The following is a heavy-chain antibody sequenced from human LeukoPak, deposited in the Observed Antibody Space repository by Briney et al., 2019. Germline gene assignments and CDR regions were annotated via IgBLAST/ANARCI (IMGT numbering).Heavy chain of an antibody. D-gene: IGHD4-17*01. Sequence: GGSLRLSCAASGFTFSSYWMHWVRQAPGKGLVWVSRIKSDGSSTSNADSVKGRFTVSRDNAKNTLYLQMNSLRAEDTAVYYCARDLNYGDYIGRYYYGMDVWGRGTTVTVSS. CDR3: ARDLNYGDYIGRYYYGMDV. CDR1: GFTFSSYW. V-gene: IGHV3-74*01. CDR2: IKSDGSST. J-gene: IGHJ6*02.